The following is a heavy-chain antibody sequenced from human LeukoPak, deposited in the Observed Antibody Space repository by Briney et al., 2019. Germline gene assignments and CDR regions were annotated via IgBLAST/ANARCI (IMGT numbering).Heavy chain of an antibody. CDR2: IYYSGST. D-gene: IGHD1-26*01. J-gene: IGHJ5*02. CDR3: ARDPLAVGWFDP. V-gene: IGHV4-59*01. Sequence: SETLSLTCTVSGGSISSYYWSWIRQPPGKGLEWIGYIYYSGSTNYNPSLKSRVTISVDTSKNQFSLKLSSVTAADTAVYYCARDPLAVGWFDPWGQGTLVTVSS. CDR1: GGSISSYY.